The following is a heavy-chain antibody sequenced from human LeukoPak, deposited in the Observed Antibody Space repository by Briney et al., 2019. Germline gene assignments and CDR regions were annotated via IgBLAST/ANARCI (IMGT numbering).Heavy chain of an antibody. CDR2: ISAYNGNT. CDR1: GYTFTSYG. V-gene: IGHV1-18*01. J-gene: IGHJ3*02. CDR3: ARAFLTYYYDSSGNDAFDI. Sequence: ASVKVSCKASGYTFTSYGISWVRQAPGQGLEWMGWISAYNGNTNYAQRLQGRVTMTTDTSTSTAYMELRSLRSDDTAVYYCARAFLTYYYDSSGNDAFDIWGQGTMVTVSS. D-gene: IGHD3-22*01.